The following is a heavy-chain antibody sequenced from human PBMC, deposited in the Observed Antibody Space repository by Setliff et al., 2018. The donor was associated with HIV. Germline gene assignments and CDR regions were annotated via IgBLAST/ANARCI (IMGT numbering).Heavy chain of an antibody. Sequence: GGSLRLSCAASGFIFSDHYMDWVRQAPGKGLEWVGRIRDKPNSYTTEYAASVKGRFTISRDDSKNSLYLQMNSLRVEDTALYYCAREQGRRVEYWGQGTQVTVSS. CDR2: IRDKPNSYTT. CDR3: AREQGRRVEY. V-gene: IGHV3-72*01. J-gene: IGHJ4*02. CDR1: GFIFSDHY.